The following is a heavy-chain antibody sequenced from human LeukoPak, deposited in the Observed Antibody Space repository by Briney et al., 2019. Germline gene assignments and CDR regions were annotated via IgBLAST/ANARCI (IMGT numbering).Heavy chain of an antibody. D-gene: IGHD3/OR15-3a*01. CDR3: VRVDPTASGKHDY. CDR2: IKESGSEK. Sequence: PGGSLRLSCAASGFKFSYYWMTWFRQAPGKGLEWLANIKESGSEKYYVDSVKGRFTISRDNADDLVYLQMNSLRVEDTAVYYCVRVDPTASGKHDYWGQGTLVTVSS. CDR1: GFKFSYYW. J-gene: IGHJ4*02. V-gene: IGHV3-7*01.